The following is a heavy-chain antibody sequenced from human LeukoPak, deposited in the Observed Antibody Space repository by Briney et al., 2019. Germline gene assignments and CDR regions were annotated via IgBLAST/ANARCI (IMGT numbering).Heavy chain of an antibody. V-gene: IGHV4-59*01. CDR1: GGAISSYY. J-gene: IGHJ3*02. CDR3: ARGYDTIFGVVITDDAFDI. D-gene: IGHD3-3*01. Sequence: SETLSLTCTVSGGAISSYYWSWIRRPPGKGLEWIGYIYYSGSTNYNPSLKSRVTLSVDTSKNQFSLKLSSVTAADTAVYYCARGYDTIFGVVITDDAFDIWGQGTMVTVSS. CDR2: IYYSGST.